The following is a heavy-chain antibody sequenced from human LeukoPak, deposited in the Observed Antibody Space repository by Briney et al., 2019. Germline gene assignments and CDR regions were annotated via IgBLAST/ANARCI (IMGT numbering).Heavy chain of an antibody. V-gene: IGHV3-23*01. CDR2: ISGSDNST. CDR3: AKTLGLLWPPHTGGYFDY. D-gene: IGHD3-10*01. Sequence: GGSLRLSCAASGFTFGSYAMSWVRQAPGKGLEWVSAISGSDNSTYYADSVKGRFTISRDNSKNTLYLQMNSLRAEDTAVYYCAKTLGLLWPPHTGGYFDYWGQGTLVTVSS. CDR1: GFTFGSYA. J-gene: IGHJ4*02.